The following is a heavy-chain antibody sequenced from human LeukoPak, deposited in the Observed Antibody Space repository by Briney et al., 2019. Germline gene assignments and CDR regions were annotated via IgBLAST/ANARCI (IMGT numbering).Heavy chain of an antibody. V-gene: IGHV3-7*03. Sequence: GGSLRLSCAASGFTFSGYWMSWVRQAPGKGLEWVANIKQDGTEKYYVDSVKGRFTISRDNAKNSLYLQMNSLRAEDTAVYYCARDYGYGFDCWGQGTLVTVSS. D-gene: IGHD5-12*01. CDR2: IKQDGTEK. CDR3: ARDYGYGFDC. J-gene: IGHJ4*02. CDR1: GFTFSGYW.